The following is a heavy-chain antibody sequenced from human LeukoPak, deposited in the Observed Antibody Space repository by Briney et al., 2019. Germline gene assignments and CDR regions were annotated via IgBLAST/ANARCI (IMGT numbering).Heavy chain of an antibody. J-gene: IGHJ4*02. Sequence: GGSLRLSCAASGFTFSSYAMSWVRQAPGKGLEWVSAISGSGGSTYYADSVKGRFTISRDNSKNTLYLQMNSLRAEDTAVYYCAKSLSHSSSWYPSHFDYWGQGALVTVSS. D-gene: IGHD6-13*01. CDR2: ISGSGGST. CDR1: GFTFSSYA. V-gene: IGHV3-23*01. CDR3: AKSLSHSSSWYPSHFDY.